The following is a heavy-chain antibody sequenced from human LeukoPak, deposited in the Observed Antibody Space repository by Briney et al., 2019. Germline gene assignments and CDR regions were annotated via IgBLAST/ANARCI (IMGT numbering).Heavy chain of an antibody. J-gene: IGHJ3*02. D-gene: IGHD4-17*01. CDR1: GYTLTELS. Sequence: GASVKVSCKVSGYTLTELSMHWVRQAPGQGLEWMGWINPNSGGTNYAQKFQGRVTMTGDTSISTAYMELSRLRSDDTAVYYCARDVSTVWAFDIWGQGTMVTVSS. CDR3: ARDVSTVWAFDI. V-gene: IGHV1-2*02. CDR2: INPNSGGT.